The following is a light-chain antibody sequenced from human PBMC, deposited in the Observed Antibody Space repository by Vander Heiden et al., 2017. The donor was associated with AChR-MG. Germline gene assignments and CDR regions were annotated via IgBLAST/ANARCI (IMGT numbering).Light chain of an antibody. CDR2: NFN. CDR3: ASWDDSLNVWV. V-gene: IGLV1-44*01. CDR1: SSNIGSNA. Sequence: QSVLTQPPSASGTPGQRITISCSGSSSNIGSNALNWYQNLPGTAPNLLIYNFNQRPSGVPDRFSGSKSGTSTSLAISGLQSEDEADYVCASWDDSLNVWVFGGGTKLTVL. J-gene: IGLJ3*02.